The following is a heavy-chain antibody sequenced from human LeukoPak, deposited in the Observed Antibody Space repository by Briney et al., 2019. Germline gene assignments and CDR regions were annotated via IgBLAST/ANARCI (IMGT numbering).Heavy chain of an antibody. CDR2: INPTSGST. CDR1: GYTFTSYY. CDR3: TREEGSSYYFDY. Sequence: PSLKVSCKASGYTFTSYYMHWVRQAPGQGLEWMGIINPTSGSTSSAQKLQARVTMTSHTSTSTIYTHLSSLRSEHTSVYYCTREEGSSYYFDYWGQGTLVTVSS. V-gene: IGHV1-46*01. J-gene: IGHJ4*02. D-gene: IGHD6-6*01.